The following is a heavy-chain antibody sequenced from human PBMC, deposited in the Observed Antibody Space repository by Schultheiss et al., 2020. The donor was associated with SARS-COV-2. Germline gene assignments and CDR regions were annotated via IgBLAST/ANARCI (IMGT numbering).Heavy chain of an antibody. V-gene: IGHV1-8*01. CDR3: ARSSGGPLN. J-gene: IGHJ4*02. CDR1: GYTFTNYD. Sequence: ASVKVSCTASGYTFTNYDINWVRQATGQGLEWMGWMNPKSGNTGYAQNFQGRVTMTRNTSISTAYMELSSLRSEDTAVYYCARSSGGPLNWGQGALVTVSS. CDR2: MNPKSGNT. D-gene: IGHD3-22*01.